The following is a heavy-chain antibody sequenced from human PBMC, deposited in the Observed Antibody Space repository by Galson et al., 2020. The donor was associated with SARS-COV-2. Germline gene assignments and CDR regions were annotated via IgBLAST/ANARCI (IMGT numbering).Heavy chain of an antibody. J-gene: IGHJ4*02. CDR3: ARDYSSSWSFDY. Sequence: SETLSLTCTVSGGSISSSSYYWGWIRQPPGKGLEWIGSIYYSGSTYYNPSLKSRVTISVDTSKNQFSLKLSSVTAADTAVYYCARDYSSSWSFDYWGQGTLVPVSS. CDR1: GGSISSSSYY. D-gene: IGHD6-13*01. CDR2: IYYSGST. V-gene: IGHV4-39*07.